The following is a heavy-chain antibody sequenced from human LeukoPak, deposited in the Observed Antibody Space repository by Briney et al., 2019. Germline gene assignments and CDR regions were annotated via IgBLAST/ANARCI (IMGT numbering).Heavy chain of an antibody. J-gene: IGHJ3*02. CDR1: GFTFGSYW. V-gene: IGHV3-74*01. Sequence: GGSLRLSCAASGFTFGSYWMHWVRQAPGKGLVWVSRINSDGSSTSYADSVKGRFTISRDSAKNTLYLQMNSLRAEDTAVYYCARGGYSYGSDAFDIWGQGTMVTVSS. D-gene: IGHD5-18*01. CDR2: INSDGSST. CDR3: ARGGYSYGSDAFDI.